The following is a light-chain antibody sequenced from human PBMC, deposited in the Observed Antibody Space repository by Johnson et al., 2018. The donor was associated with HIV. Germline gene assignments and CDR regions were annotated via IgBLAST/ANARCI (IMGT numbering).Light chain of an antibody. V-gene: IGLV1-51*01. J-gene: IGLJ1*01. CDR1: SSNIGNNY. Sequence: QSVLTQPPSVSAAPGQKVTISCSGSSSNIGNNYVSWYQQLPRTAPKLLIYDNNKRPSGIPDRFSGSKSGTSATLGITGLQTGAEADYYCGTWDSSLSAGFFGTGTEVSVL. CDR2: DNN. CDR3: GTWDSSLSAGF.